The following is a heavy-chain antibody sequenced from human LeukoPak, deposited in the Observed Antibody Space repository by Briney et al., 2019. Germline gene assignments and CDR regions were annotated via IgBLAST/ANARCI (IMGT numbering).Heavy chain of an antibody. D-gene: IGHD3-3*01. Sequence: GGSLRLSCAASGFTFSSCPMYWVRQAPGKGLEYVSAISPDGGSTYYANSVKGRFTMSRDNAKSTLYLQMNSLRVEDTAVYYCSASADHWGQGTLVTVSS. CDR1: GFTFSSCP. CDR3: SASADH. V-gene: IGHV3-64*01. J-gene: IGHJ4*02. CDR2: ISPDGGST.